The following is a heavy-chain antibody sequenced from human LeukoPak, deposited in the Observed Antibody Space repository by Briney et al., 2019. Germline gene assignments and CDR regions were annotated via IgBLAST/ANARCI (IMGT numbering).Heavy chain of an antibody. CDR3: ARDRAPLWFGELHHPFDY. CDR1: GGSISSGGYY. V-gene: IGHV4-31*03. D-gene: IGHD3-10*01. CDR2: IYYSGST. Sequence: SETLSLTCTVSGGSISSGGYYWSWIRQHPGTGLEWIGYIYYSGSTYYNPSLKSRVTISVDTSKNQFSLKLSSVTAADTAVYYCARDRAPLWFGELHHPFDYWGQGTLVTVSS. J-gene: IGHJ4*02.